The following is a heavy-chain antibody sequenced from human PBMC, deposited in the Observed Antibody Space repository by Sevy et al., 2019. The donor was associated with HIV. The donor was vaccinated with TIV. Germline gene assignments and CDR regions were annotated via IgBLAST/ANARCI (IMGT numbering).Heavy chain of an antibody. V-gene: IGHV3-7*01. CDR3: ARDNDYYYYGMDV. J-gene: IGHJ6*02. CDR1: GFTFSSYW. CDR2: IKQDGSEK. Sequence: GGSLRLSCAASGFTFSSYWMSWVRQAPGKGLEWVANIKQDGSEKYYVDSVKGRFTISGDNAKNSLYLQMNSLRAEDTAVYYCARDNDYYYYGMDVWGQGTTVTVSS.